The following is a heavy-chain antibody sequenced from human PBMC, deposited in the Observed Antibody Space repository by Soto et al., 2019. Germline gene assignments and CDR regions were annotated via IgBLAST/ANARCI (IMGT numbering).Heavy chain of an antibody. V-gene: IGHV4-59*08. J-gene: IGHJ6*03. CDR1: GGSISGHY. CDR3: SRGPYYDLIWHDYYMDV. D-gene: IGHD3-16*01. Sequence: QVQLQESGPGLVTPSETLSLSCSVSGGSISGHYWSWVRQTPGKGLEWIGYMYYSGSTNYNPSLKSRGTISVDTSKKHFSLRLTSVTAADTAVDFCSRGPYYDLIWHDYYMDVLGKGTTVTVSS. CDR2: MYYSGST.